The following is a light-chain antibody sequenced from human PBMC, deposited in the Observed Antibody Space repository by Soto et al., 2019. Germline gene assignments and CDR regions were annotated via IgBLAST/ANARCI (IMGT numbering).Light chain of an antibody. CDR1: QSLSGT. CDR2: GAS. V-gene: IGKV3-11*01. J-gene: IGKJ1*01. Sequence: VLTQSPATLSLSPGERATLSCRASQSLSGTLAWFQQKPGQPPRLLIYGASNRATGIPARFTASGSGTDFTLTISSLEPEDFAVYYCQQRTLWPRTFGQGTKVDIK. CDR3: QQRTLWPRT.